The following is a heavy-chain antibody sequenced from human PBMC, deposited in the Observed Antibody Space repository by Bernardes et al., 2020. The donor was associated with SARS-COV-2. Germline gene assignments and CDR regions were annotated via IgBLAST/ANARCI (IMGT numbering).Heavy chain of an antibody. CDR3: AWATDYVWRFDP. D-gene: IGHD4-17*01. V-gene: IGHV4-4*02. J-gene: IGHJ5*02. CDR1: GASITADKW. CDR2: LHYSGII. Sequence: SETLSLTCGVSGASITADKWWSTLRPPPKRGLEWLGKLHYSGIIPHNPSVATRLPLSLDRANNQFSLTLTSVTAPDSALYYCAWATDYVWRFDPWSQGSLVSV.